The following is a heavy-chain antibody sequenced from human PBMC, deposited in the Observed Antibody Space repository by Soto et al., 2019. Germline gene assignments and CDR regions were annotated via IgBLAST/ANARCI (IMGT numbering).Heavy chain of an antibody. CDR2: ISGYNGNT. J-gene: IGHJ6*02. Sequence: ASVKVSCKSSGYTFSMSGISWVRQAPGQGLEWMGWISGYNGNTNYEQKFQDRVTMTTDTTTNTAYMELRSLRSDDTAVYYCAREGPRPYYYYGMDVWGQGTTVTSP. CDR1: GYTFSMSG. CDR3: AREGPRPYYYYGMDV. V-gene: IGHV1-18*01.